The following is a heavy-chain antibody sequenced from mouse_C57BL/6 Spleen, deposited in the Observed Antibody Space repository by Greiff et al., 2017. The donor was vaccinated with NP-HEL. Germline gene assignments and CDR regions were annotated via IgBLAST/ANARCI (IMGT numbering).Heavy chain of an antibody. CDR3: APTTVVGGNAMDY. Sequence: QVQLKQSGAELVRPGASVKLSCKASGYTFTDYYINWVKQRPGQGLEWIARIYPGSGNTYYNEKFKGKATLTAEKSSSTAYMQLSSLTSEDSAVYFCAPTTVVGGNAMDYWGQGTSVTVSS. CDR2: IYPGSGNT. D-gene: IGHD1-1*01. CDR1: GYTFTDYY. J-gene: IGHJ4*01. V-gene: IGHV1-76*01.